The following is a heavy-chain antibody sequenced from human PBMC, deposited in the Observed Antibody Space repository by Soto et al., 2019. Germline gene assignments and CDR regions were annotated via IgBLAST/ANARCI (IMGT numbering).Heavy chain of an antibody. Sequence: QVQLQESGPGLVKPSETLSLTCTVSGDSIRSYYWSWIWQPPGKGLEWIGYIDYGGSTNYNPSLKSRVTISVDTSKNQFSLKLSSVTAADTAVYYCARHLSSGWSFEYWGQGTLVTVSS. V-gene: IGHV4-59*08. CDR1: GDSIRSYY. D-gene: IGHD6-19*01. J-gene: IGHJ4*02. CDR3: ARHLSSGWSFEY. CDR2: IDYGGST.